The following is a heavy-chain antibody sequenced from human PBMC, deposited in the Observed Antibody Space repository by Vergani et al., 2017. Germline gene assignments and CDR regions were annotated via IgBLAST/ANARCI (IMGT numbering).Heavy chain of an antibody. J-gene: IGHJ3*02. CDR1: GGTFSSYA. Sequence: QVQLVQSGAEVKKPGSSVKVSCKASGGTFSSYAISWVRQAPGQGLEWMGGIIPIFGTANYAQKFQGRVTLTADESTSTAYMELSSLRSEDTAVYYCARDGRYSGSYHLGAFDIWGQGTMVTVSS. CDR3: ARDGRYSGSYHLGAFDI. CDR2: IIPIFGTA. D-gene: IGHD1-26*01. V-gene: IGHV1-69*12.